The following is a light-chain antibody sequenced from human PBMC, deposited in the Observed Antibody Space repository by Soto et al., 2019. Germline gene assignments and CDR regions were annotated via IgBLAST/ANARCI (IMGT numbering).Light chain of an antibody. Sequence: QSALAQPASVSGSPGQSITISCAGTRSDNGASNSVSWYQHLPGRSPTLIIYEATNRPSGVSERFSGSKAGDTASLTISGLHADDDAEYFCISYKTADTFVCVTGTKVTGL. CDR3: ISYKTADTFV. CDR2: EAT. J-gene: IGLJ1*01. V-gene: IGLV2-14*01. CDR1: RSDNGASNS.